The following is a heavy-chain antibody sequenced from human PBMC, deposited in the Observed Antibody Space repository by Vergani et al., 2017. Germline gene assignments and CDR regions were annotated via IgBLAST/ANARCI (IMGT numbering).Heavy chain of an antibody. CDR2: SNPNSGGT. D-gene: IGHD5-24*01. V-gene: IGHV1-2*02. CDR1: GYTFTGYY. Sequence: QVQLVQSGAEVKKPGASVKVSCKASGYTFTGYYMHWVRQAPGQGLEWMGWSNPNSGGTNSAQKFQGRVTMTRDTSIGTAHMELGRLKSDDTAVYYCARVNGGWLQFDYWGQGTLVTVSS. J-gene: IGHJ4*02. CDR3: ARVNGGWLQFDY.